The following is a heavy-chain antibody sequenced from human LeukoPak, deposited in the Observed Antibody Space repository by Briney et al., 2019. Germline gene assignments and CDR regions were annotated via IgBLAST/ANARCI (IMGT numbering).Heavy chain of an antibody. CDR3: AKVQSGYSSDFDY. V-gene: IGHV3-53*01. CDR1: GFTVSSNY. CDR2: IYSGGST. J-gene: IGHJ4*02. Sequence: GGSLRLSCAASGFTVSSNYMSWVRQAPGKGLEWVSVIYSGGSTYYADSVKGRFTISRDNSKNTLYLQMNSLRAEDTAVYYCAKVQSGYSSDFDYWGQGTLVTVSS. D-gene: IGHD3-22*01.